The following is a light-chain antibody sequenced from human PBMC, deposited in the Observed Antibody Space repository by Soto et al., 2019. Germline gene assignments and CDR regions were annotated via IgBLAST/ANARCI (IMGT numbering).Light chain of an antibody. CDR3: SSFAGTNSVV. CDR1: SSDVGGYKY. J-gene: IGLJ1*01. V-gene: IGLV2-8*01. Sequence: QSALTQPASVSGSPGQSITISCTGTSSDVGGYKYVSWYQQRPGKAPKLIIYEVTRRPSGVPDRIFGSKSYTTASLTVSGLQAEDEADYYCSSFAGTNSVVFGTGTKLTVL. CDR2: EVT.